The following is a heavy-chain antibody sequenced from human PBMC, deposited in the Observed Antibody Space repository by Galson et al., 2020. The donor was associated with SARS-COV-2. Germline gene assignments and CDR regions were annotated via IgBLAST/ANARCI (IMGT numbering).Heavy chain of an antibody. J-gene: IGHJ5*02. Sequence: SETLSLTCAVSGGSFSGYYWGWVRQPPGKGLEWIGEINHGGRTNYNPSLNHRLTISVDTSTNQFSLKLSSVTAADTAVYCCARGIKRIVWLVGDGWFDRWGQGTLVTVSS. CDR1: GGSFSGYY. D-gene: IGHD6-19*01. V-gene: IGHV4-34*01. CDR3: ARGIKRIVWLVGDGWFDR. CDR2: INHGGRT.